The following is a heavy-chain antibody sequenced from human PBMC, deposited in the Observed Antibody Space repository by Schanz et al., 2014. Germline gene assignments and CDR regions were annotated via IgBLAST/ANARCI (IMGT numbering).Heavy chain of an antibody. Sequence: LVESGGGVVQPGRSLRLSCAASGFTFSSYGMHWVRQVPGKGLEWVAVVCYDGSKKYYADSVKGRFTTSRDNSKNTMYLQMISLRAEDTAVYYCVKDLQRELLRDDHYYGMDVWGRGTTVAVSS. J-gene: IGHJ6*02. D-gene: IGHD1-26*01. CDR1: GFTFSSYG. V-gene: IGHV3-33*06. CDR2: VCYDGSKK. CDR3: VKDLQRELLRDDHYYGMDV.